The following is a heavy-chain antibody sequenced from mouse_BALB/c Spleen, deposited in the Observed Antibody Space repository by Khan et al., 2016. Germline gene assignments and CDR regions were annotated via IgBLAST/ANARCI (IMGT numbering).Heavy chain of an antibody. J-gene: IGHJ1*01. CDR1: GYTFTDYN. D-gene: IGHD2-12*01. Sequence: EVQLQESGPDLVKPGASVKISCKASGYTFTDYNMHWVKQSPGKSLEWIGYIYPCNGGTGYNQKFKNKATLTVDNTSRTASMEMSSLPSEDSSVYGCARSDDGYFGVWGAGSTVTVSS. CDR2: IYPCNGGT. CDR3: ARSDDGYFGV. V-gene: IGHV1S29*02.